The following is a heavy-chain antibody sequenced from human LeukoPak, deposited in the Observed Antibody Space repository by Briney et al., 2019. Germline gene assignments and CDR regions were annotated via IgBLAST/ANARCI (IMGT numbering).Heavy chain of an antibody. D-gene: IGHD6-13*01. V-gene: IGHV6-1*01. CDR1: GDSVSSNSAA. CDR2: TYYRSKWYN. Sequence: SQTLSLTCAISGDSVSSNSAAWNWIRQSPSRGLEWLGRTYYRSKWYNDYAVSVKSRITINPDTSKNQFSLQLNSVTPEDTAVYYCARERAGIAAAGKRVHYYYYMDVWGKGTTVTVSS. CDR3: ARERAGIAAAGKRVHYYYYMDV. J-gene: IGHJ6*03.